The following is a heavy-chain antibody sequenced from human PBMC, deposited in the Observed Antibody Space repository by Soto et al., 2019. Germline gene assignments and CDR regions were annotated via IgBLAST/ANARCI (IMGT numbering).Heavy chain of an antibody. CDR3: ARRSAFDI. Sequence: GGSLRLSCAASGFTVSSKYMSWVRQAPGKGLEWVSLIQSGGPTYYADSVKGRFTISRDTSENTLHLQMDSLRAEDTAVYYCARRSAFDIWGQGTMVTVSS. V-gene: IGHV3-66*04. CDR2: IQSGGPT. J-gene: IGHJ3*02. CDR1: GFTVSSKY.